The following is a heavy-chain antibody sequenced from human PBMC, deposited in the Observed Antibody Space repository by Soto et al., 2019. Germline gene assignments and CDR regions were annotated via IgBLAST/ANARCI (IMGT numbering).Heavy chain of an antibody. V-gene: IGHV1-18*01. Sequence: QVQLVQSGVEVKKPGASVKVSCKASGYTFTSYAVSWVRQAPGQGLEWMGWINAYNGNTDYAQEFQGRVTVTTDTSTSTADMELRSLRSDDSAVYYCARSTYGSGSRRNYYFGMDVWGQGTTVTVSS. CDR1: GYTFTSYA. D-gene: IGHD3-10*01. CDR3: ARSTYGSGSRRNYYFGMDV. CDR2: INAYNGNT. J-gene: IGHJ6*02.